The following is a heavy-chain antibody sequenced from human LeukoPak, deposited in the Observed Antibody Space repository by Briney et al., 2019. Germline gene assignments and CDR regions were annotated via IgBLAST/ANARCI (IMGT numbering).Heavy chain of an antibody. D-gene: IGHD2-2*01. CDR1: GFTFSSYW. CDR3: AKLRQIVVVPAAISGVDY. J-gene: IGHJ4*02. CDR2: INSDGSYT. Sequence: AGGSLRLSCAASGFTFSSYWIHWVRQAPGKGLVWVSLINSDGSYTTYADSVKGRFTISRDNSKNTLYLQMNSLRAEDTAVYYCAKLRQIVVVPAAISGVDYWGQGTLVTVSS. V-gene: IGHV3-74*01.